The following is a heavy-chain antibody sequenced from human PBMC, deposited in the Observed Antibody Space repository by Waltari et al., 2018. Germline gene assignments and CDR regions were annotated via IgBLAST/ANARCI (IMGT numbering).Heavy chain of an antibody. J-gene: IGHJ4*02. D-gene: IGHD3-9*01. V-gene: IGHV4-31*03. Sequence: QVQLQESGPGLVKPSQTLSLTCTVPGAPIGSGSYYWTWPRPHPGKGLEWIGYIYYSGSTYYHPSLKSRVTISRDTSKNQFSLKMTSVTAADTAIYYCVRQAPEYDILNGPPKVPIDYWGQGTLVTVSS. CDR3: VRQAPEYDILNGPPKVPIDY. CDR1: GAPIGSGSYY. CDR2: IYYSGST.